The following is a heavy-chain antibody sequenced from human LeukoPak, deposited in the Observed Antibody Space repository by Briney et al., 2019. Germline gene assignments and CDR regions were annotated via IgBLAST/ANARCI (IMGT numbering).Heavy chain of an antibody. CDR2: IYYSGST. CDR3: AGLNTGGGSSGLNWFDP. J-gene: IGHJ5*02. CDR1: GGSTSSRSYY. V-gene: IGHV4-39*01. Sequence: SETLSLTCTVSGGSTSSRSYYWGWIRQPPGKGLEWIGSIYYSGSTYYNPSLKSRVTISVDTSKSQFSLKLTSVTAADTAVYYCAGLNTGGGSSGLNWFDPWGQGTLVTVSS. D-gene: IGHD6-13*01.